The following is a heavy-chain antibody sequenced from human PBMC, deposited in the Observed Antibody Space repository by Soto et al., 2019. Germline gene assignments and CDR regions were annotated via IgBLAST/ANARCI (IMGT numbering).Heavy chain of an antibody. J-gene: IGHJ6*02. CDR2: INWNSGSI. D-gene: IGHD2-15*01. Sequence: AGGSLRLSCAASGFTFDDYAMHWVRQVPGKGLEWVSGINWNSGSIGYGDSVKGRFAISRDNARNSLYLQMNSLRAEDTAVYYCARDRCGSGGSCFSGGAYYYGMDVWGQGTTVTVSS. CDR3: ARDRCGSGGSCFSGGAYYYGMDV. V-gene: IGHV3-9*01. CDR1: GFTFDDYA.